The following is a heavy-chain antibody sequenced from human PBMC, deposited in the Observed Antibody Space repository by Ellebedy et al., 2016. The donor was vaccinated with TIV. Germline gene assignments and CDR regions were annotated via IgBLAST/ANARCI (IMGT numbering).Heavy chain of an antibody. Sequence: GSLRLSCTVSGGSISSYYWSWIRQPPGKGLEWIGYIYYSGSTNYNPSLKSRVTISVDTSKNQFSLKLSSVTAADTAVYYCARVGGATTFDYWGQGTLVTVSS. CDR1: GGSISSYY. J-gene: IGHJ4*02. V-gene: IGHV4-59*01. CDR3: ARVGGATTFDY. D-gene: IGHD1-26*01. CDR2: IYYSGST.